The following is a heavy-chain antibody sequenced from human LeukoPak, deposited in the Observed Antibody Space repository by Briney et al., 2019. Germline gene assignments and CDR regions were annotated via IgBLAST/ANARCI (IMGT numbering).Heavy chain of an antibody. J-gene: IGHJ4*02. CDR2: INHSGST. CDR3: ARGQFCSSTSCYTRSLYYFDY. CDR1: GGSFSGYY. D-gene: IGHD2-2*02. Sequence: SETLSLTCAVYGGSFSGYYWSWIRQPPGKGLEWIGEINHSGSTNYNPSLKSRVTISVDTSKNQFSLKLSSVTAADTAVYYCARGQFCSSTSCYTRSLYYFDYWGQGTLVTVSS. V-gene: IGHV4-34*01.